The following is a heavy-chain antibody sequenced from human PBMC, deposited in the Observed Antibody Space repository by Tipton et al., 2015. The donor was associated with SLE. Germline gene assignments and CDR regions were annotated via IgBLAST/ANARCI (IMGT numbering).Heavy chain of an antibody. Sequence: TLSLTCIFSDGSISSGGYYWSWIRQDPGKGLEWIGYVYYTGNTYYNPSTFYNPSLKSRVTISIDTSKNQSSLKLNSVTAADTAVYYCRYSSALLVDDSWGQGSLVTVSS. CDR2: VYYTGNT. CDR1: DGSISSGGYY. CDR3: RYSSALLVDDS. D-gene: IGHD3-9*01. V-gene: IGHV4-31*03. J-gene: IGHJ4*02.